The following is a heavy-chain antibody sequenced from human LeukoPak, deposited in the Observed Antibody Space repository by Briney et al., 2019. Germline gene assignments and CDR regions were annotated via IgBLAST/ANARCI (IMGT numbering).Heavy chain of an antibody. D-gene: IGHD6-13*01. CDR1: GYTFRNYA. CDR3: ARQTDSSSWYFKGYYYYGMDV. CDR2: MNPNSGNT. Sequence: GASVKVSCKASGYTFRNYAMHWVRQAPGQGLEWMGWMNPNSGNTGYAQKFQGRVTMTRNTSISTAYMELSSLRSEDTAVYYCARQTDSSSWYFKGYYYYGMDVWGQGTTVTVSS. V-gene: IGHV1-8*02. J-gene: IGHJ6*02.